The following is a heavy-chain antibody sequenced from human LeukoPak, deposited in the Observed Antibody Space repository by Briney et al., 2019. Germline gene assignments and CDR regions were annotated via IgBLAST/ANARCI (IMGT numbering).Heavy chain of an antibody. CDR2: IYYSGST. V-gene: IGHV4-39*01. CDR3: ARHPRDYGMDV. Sequence: PSETLSLTCTVSGGSISSSSYYWGWIRQPPGKGLEWIGSIYYSGSTYYNPSLESRVTISVDTSKNQFSLKLSSVTAADTAVYYCARHPRDYGMDVWGQGTTVTVSS. J-gene: IGHJ6*02. CDR1: GGSISSSSYY.